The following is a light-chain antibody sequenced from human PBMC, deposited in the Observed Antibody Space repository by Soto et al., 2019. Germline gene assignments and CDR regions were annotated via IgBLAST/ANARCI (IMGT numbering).Light chain of an antibody. CDR1: QGISNY. V-gene: IGKV1-8*01. J-gene: IGKJ2*01. Sequence: AIRMTQSPSSLSGSTGDRVTISCGASQGISNYLAWYQQKPGTAPKLLIYATSTLQSGVPSRFSGSGSGTDFTLTIRYLQSEDFATYFCQQYYNYPPTFGQGTKLEI. CDR3: QQYYNYPPT. CDR2: ATS.